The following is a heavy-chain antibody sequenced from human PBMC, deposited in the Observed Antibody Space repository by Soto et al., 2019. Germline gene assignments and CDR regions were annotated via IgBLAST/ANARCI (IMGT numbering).Heavy chain of an antibody. Sequence: GPSVKVSCKASGYTFTGYYMHWVRQAPGQGLEWMGWINPNSGGTNYAQKFQGRVTMTRDTSISTAYMELSRLRSDDTAVYYCAKSRVAAAGATGYYYYYGMDVWGQGTTVTVYS. V-gene: IGHV1-2*02. CDR1: GYTFTGYY. D-gene: IGHD6-13*01. CDR2: INPNSGGT. J-gene: IGHJ6*02. CDR3: AKSRVAAAGATGYYYYYGMDV.